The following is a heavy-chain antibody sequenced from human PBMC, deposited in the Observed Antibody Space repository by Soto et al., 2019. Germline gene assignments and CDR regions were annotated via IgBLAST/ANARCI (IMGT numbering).Heavy chain of an antibody. V-gene: IGHV4-59*01. CDR2: IYYSGST. D-gene: IGHD1-26*01. J-gene: IGHJ6*02. CDR1: GGSISSYY. CDR3: ARGEGSYSAYYYGMDV. Sequence: PSETLSLTCTVSGGSISSYYWSWIRQPPGKGLEWIGYIYYSGSTNYNPSLKSRVTISVDTSKNQFSLKLSSVTAADTAVYYCARGEGSYSAYYYGMDVWGQGTTVTVSS.